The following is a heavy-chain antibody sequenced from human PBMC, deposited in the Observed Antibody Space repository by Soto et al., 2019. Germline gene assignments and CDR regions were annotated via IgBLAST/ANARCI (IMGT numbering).Heavy chain of an antibody. CDR1: GFSLTNDGVG. Sequence: QITLRESGPALVKPTQTLTLTCTVSGFSLTNDGVGVGWVRQPPGKALEWLTLVYWDDDERYSRSLQSRLTSRRDTSRNKVVVTLTNVDPVDTATYYCVRQDSRGRYFYFWGQGILVTVSS. CDR2: VYWDDDE. V-gene: IGHV2-5*02. D-gene: IGHD2-15*01. CDR3: VRQDSRGRYFYF. J-gene: IGHJ4*02.